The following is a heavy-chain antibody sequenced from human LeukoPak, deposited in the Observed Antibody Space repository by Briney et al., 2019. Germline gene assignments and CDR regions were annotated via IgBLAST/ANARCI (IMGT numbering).Heavy chain of an antibody. J-gene: IGHJ6*02. CDR3: ARVGGSEALGYYYYGMDV. V-gene: IGHV1-3*01. Sequence: ASVKVSCKASGYTFTSYAMHWVRQAPGQRLEWMGWINAGNGNTKYSQKFQGRVTITRDTSASTAYMELSSLRSEDTAVYYCARVGGSEALGYYYYGMDVWGQGTTVTVSS. CDR2: INAGNGNT. CDR1: GYTFTSYA. D-gene: IGHD3-16*01.